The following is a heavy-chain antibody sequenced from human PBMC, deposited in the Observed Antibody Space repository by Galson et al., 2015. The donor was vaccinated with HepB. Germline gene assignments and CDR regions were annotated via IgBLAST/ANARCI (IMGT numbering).Heavy chain of an antibody. CDR2: IYPGDSDI. J-gene: IGHJ3*02. V-gene: IGHV5-51*01. D-gene: IGHD3-22*01. CDR1: GYDFTSYW. CDR3: ARQVVITSYRAFDI. Sequence: QSGAEVKKPGESLKISCKGSGYDFTSYWIGWVRQMPGKGLEWMGIIYPGDSDIRYNPSFQGQVTISADKSITTAYLQWSSLKASDTAMYYCARQVVITSYRAFDIWGRGTMVTVSS.